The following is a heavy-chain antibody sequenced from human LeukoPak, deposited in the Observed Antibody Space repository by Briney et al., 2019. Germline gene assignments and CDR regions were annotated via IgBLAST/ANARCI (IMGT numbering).Heavy chain of an antibody. Sequence: SETLSLTCTVSGGSISSSSYYWGWIRQPPGKGLEWIGSIYYSGSTYYNPSLKSRVTISVDTSKNQFSLKLSSVTAADTAVYYCARVPTVTFFDYWGQGTLVTVSS. J-gene: IGHJ4*02. CDR2: IYYSGST. V-gene: IGHV4-39*07. CDR3: ARVPTVTFFDY. D-gene: IGHD4-17*01. CDR1: GGSISSSSYY.